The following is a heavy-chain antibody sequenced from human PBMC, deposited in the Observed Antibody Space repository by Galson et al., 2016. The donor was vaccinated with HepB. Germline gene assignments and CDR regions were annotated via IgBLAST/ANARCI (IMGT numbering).Heavy chain of an antibody. D-gene: IGHD3-10*01. J-gene: IGHJ4*02. CDR3: AKSGFFGELDK. CDR1: AGTFKNYA. CDR2: ISGSGGRT. V-gene: IGHV3-23*01. Sequence: SLRLSCAVSAGTFKNYAMNWVRQAPGKGLEWVAAISGSGGRTSYEDSVRGRFTISRDNSKNTLFWRMNMVGVEDTAVYFCAKSGFFGELDKWGQGTGVVVSS.